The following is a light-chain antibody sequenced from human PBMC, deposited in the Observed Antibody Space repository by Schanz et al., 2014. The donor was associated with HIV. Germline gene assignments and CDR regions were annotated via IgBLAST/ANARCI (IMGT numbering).Light chain of an antibody. CDR3: SSFTYTSPPVV. J-gene: IGLJ2*01. CDR1: NNDVGGYNY. Sequence: QSALTQPASVSGSLGQSITISCTGTNNDVGGYNYLPWYQQHPGKAPKLLIYDVSNRPSGVSWRFSGSKSGNTASLTISGLQAEDEADYYCSSFTYTSPPVVLGGGTKLTVL. CDR2: DVS. V-gene: IGLV2-14*03.